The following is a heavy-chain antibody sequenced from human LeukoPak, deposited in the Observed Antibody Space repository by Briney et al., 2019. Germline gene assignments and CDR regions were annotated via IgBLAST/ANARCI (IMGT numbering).Heavy chain of an antibody. D-gene: IGHD3-10*01. CDR1: GGSITNYY. CDR2: ILTSGNT. CDR3: ARTGEYAGSGPSWACHI. J-gene: IGHJ3*02. V-gene: IGHV4-4*09. Sequence: AETLSLSCSLSGGSITNYYWSWIRQPPGKGLEWIAWILTSGNTEYNPSLKSRVTISLGTSNNQLSLRLPYVTASAAAVHYCARTGEYAGSGPSWACHIWGQGTMDSVSS.